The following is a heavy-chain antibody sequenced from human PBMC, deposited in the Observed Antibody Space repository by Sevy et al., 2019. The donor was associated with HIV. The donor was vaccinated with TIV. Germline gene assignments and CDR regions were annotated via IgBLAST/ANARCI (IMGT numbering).Heavy chain of an antibody. J-gene: IGHJ4*02. CDR3: AREGCTKPHDY. V-gene: IGHV3-30*02. Sequence: GGSLRLSCAASGFSYSSYGMHWVRQAPGKGLEWVAYIQYDGSNKDYADSVKGRFTISRDNSKNTLDLQMNSLRAEDTAVYYCAREGCTKPHDYWGQGTLVTVSS. CDR2: IQYDGSNK. CDR1: GFSYSSYG. D-gene: IGHD2-8*01.